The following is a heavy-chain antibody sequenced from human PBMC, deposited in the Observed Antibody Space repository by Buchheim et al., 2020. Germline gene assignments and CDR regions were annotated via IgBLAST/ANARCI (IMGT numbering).Heavy chain of an antibody. CDR3: AKGLTGDAFDY. J-gene: IGHJ4*02. Sequence: EVQLLESGGGLVQPGGSLRLSCAASGFTFNNYGMTWVRQAPAKGLEWVSLISASGGSTYYADSVRGRFTISRDNSKNTLHLQMNSLRAEDTAVYYCAKGLTGDAFDYWGPGTL. CDR1: GFTFNNYG. V-gene: IGHV3-23*01. CDR2: ISASGGST. D-gene: IGHD7-27*01.